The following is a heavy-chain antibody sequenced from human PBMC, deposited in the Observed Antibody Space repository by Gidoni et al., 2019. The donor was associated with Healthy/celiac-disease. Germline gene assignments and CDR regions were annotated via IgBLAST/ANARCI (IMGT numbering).Heavy chain of an antibody. V-gene: IGHV4-39*01. D-gene: IGHD1-26*01. J-gene: IGHJ4*02. CDR3: ARAYSGSHYSLFRPLFDY. CDR1: GGSISSSSYY. CDR2: IYYSGST. Sequence: QLQLQESGPGLVKPSETLSLTCTVSGGSISSSSYYWGWIRQPPGKGLEWIGSIYYSGSTYYNPSLKSRVTISVDTSKNQFSLKLSSVTAADTAVYYCARAYSGSHYSLFRPLFDYWGQGTLVTVSS.